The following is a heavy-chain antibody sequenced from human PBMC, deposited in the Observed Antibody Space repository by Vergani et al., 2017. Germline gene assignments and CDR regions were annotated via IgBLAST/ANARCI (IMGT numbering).Heavy chain of an antibody. CDR1: GFTFSNAG. D-gene: IGHD6-13*01. Sequence: EMQLVESGGGLVKPGGSLRLSCAASGFTFSNAGMSWVRQAPGKGLEWIGRIKSKPNGETTDYGAPVKGRFIISRDDSKNMLYLQMNSLKAEDTGVYYCSVHWSWGICVPWGQGTLVTVSS. J-gene: IGHJ5*02. CDR3: SVHWSWGICVP. CDR2: IKSKPNGETT. V-gene: IGHV3-15*01.